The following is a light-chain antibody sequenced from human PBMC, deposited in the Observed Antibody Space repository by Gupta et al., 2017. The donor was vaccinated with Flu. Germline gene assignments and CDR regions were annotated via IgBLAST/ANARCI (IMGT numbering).Light chain of an antibody. CDR3: QQMNSTPFT. CDR1: QSISSY. Sequence: DIQMTQSPSSLSASVGDRVTITCRASQSISSYLNWYQQKPGKAPKLLIYAASRLQSGVPSRFSGSGSGTDFTLTISRLQPEDFATYYCQQMNSTPFTFGGGTKVDIK. J-gene: IGKJ4*01. CDR2: AAS. V-gene: IGKV1-39*01.